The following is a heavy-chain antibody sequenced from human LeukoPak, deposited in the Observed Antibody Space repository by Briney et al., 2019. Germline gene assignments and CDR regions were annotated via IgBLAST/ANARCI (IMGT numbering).Heavy chain of an antibody. CDR2: IYYSGST. D-gene: IGHD3-10*01. Sequence: SETLSLTCTVSGGSISSSSYYWGWIRQPPGKGLEWIGSIYYSGSTYYNPSLKSRVTISVDTSKNQFSLKLSSVTAADTAVYYCARYFERLWFDFDYWGQGTLVTVSS. J-gene: IGHJ4*02. V-gene: IGHV4-39*07. CDR1: GGSISSSSYY. CDR3: ARYFERLWFDFDY.